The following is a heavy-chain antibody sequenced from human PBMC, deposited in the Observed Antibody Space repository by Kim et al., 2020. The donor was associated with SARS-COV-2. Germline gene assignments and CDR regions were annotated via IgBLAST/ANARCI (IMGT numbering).Heavy chain of an antibody. CDR3: AKEEGSGYSSGWTYYYYGMDV. J-gene: IGHJ6*02. Sequence: SLRLSCAASGFTFSSYGMHWVRQAPGKGLEWVAVISYDGSNKYYADSVKGRFTISRDNSKNTLYLQMNSLRAEDTAVYYCAKEEGSGYSSGWTYYYYGMDVWGPGTTVTVSS. V-gene: IGHV3-30*18. CDR1: GFTFSSYG. CDR2: ISYDGSNK. D-gene: IGHD6-19*01.